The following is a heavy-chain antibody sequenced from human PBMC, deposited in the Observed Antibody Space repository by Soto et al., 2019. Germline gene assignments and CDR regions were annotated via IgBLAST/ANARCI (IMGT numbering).Heavy chain of an antibody. D-gene: IGHD6-19*01. J-gene: IGHJ4*02. CDR2: VYYTGST. Sequence: SETLSLTCSASGGSISGSYWSWIRQSPGKGLEWLGYVYYTGSTNYSPSLRSRVSISVDTSKNEFSLRLSSVTAADTAVYFCARSVAVPGAHIDYWGQGTQVTVSS. CDR1: GGSISGSY. V-gene: IGHV4-59*01. CDR3: ARSVAVPGAHIDY.